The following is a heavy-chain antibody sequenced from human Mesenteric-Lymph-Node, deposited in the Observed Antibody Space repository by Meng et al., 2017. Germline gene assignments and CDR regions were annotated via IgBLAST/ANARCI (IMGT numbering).Heavy chain of an antibody. J-gene: IGHJ4*02. V-gene: IGHV3-30*04. CDR1: GFTFSSYA. D-gene: IGHD3-22*01. CDR3: ARDYYDSSGYYYGDY. CDR2: ISYDGSNK. Sequence: GESLKISCAASGFTFSSYAMHWVRQAPGKGLEWVAVISYDGSNKYYADSVKGRFTISRDNSKNTLYLQMNSLRAEDTAVYYCARDYYDSSGYYYGDYWGQGTLVTVSS.